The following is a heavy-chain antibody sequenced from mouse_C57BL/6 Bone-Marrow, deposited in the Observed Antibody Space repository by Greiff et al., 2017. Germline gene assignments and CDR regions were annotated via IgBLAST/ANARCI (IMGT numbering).Heavy chain of an antibody. CDR1: GYTFTNYW. CDR2: IYPGGGYT. Sequence: QVHVKQSGAELVRPGTSVKMSCKASGYTFTNYWIGWAKQRPGHGLEWIGDIYPGGGYTNYNEKFKGKATLTADKSSSTAYMQFSSLTSEDSAIYYCARLTGTGYYFDDWGQGTTLTVSS. D-gene: IGHD4-1*01. J-gene: IGHJ2*01. CDR3: ARLTGTGYYFDD. V-gene: IGHV1-63*01.